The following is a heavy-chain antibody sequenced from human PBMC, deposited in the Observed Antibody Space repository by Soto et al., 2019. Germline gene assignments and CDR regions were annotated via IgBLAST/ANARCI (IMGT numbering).Heavy chain of an antibody. V-gene: IGHV1-2*02. D-gene: IGHD3-22*01. J-gene: IGHJ5*02. CDR1: DGPSTPT. CDR2: INPDNGAT. CDR3: ARDPRGGRYYETGGYYYTGGNWFDP. Sequence: QVHLVQSGTEVKKPGASVRPRVKVRDGPSTPTNNTGWRKPLGKGLRWMGWINPDNGATKSAQKFQGRVTMTGDTSITTVYMEISSLRSDDTAVYFCARDPRGGRYYETGGYYYTGGNWFDPWGQGTLVTVSS.